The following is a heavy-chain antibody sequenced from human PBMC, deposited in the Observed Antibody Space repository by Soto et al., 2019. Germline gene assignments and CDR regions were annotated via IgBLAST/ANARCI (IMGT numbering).Heavy chain of an antibody. CDR3: ARCTVDTIVTSGWCHYLDP. J-gene: IGHJ5*02. CDR2: VSGSGGTT. D-gene: IGHD6-19*01. CDR1: GFTFSSSA. V-gene: IGHV3-23*01. Sequence: EVQLLDSGGGLVQPGGSLRLSCAASGFTFSSSAMSWVRQAPGKGLEWVSAVSGSGGTTYYADSVRGRFTISRDNSKNTPELQMNSLRAGDTAIYFCARCTVDTIVTSGWCHYLDPWGQGTLVTVSS.